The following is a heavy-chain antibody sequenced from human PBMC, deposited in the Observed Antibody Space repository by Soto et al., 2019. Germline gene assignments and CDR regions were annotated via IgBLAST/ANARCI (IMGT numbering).Heavy chain of an antibody. Sequence: QVQLLQSGAEVKKPGTSVRVSCRASGYTFKDYGINWVRRAPGQGLEWMGWMNPNSGNTAYARKFHDRITMTRSVSARTAFMELSSLTPEDTAVYYCARRMTWSLWCFDLWGSGTQVTVSS. V-gene: IGHV1-8*01. D-gene: IGHD3-3*01. CDR2: MNPNSGNT. CDR3: ARRMTWSLWCFDL. J-gene: IGHJ2*01. CDR1: GYTFKDYG.